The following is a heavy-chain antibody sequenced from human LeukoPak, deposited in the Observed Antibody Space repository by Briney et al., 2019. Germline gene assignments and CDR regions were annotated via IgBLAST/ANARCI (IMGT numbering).Heavy chain of an antibody. V-gene: IGHV4-31*03. CDR3: ASGGSGSYYNIDAFDI. Sequence: PSETLSLTCTVSGGSISSGGYYWSWIRQHPGKGLEWIGYIYYSGSTYYNPSLKSRVTISVDTSKNQFSLKLSSVTAADTAVYYCASGGSGSYYNIDAFDIWGQGTMVTVSS. D-gene: IGHD3-10*01. J-gene: IGHJ3*02. CDR2: IYYSGST. CDR1: GGSISSGGYY.